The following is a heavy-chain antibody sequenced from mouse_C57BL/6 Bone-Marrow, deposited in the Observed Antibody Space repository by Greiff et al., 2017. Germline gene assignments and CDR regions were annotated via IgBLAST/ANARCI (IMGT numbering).Heavy chain of an antibody. D-gene: IGHD1-1*01. J-gene: IGHJ2*01. CDR3: TTSGSGY. CDR1: GFNIKDDY. V-gene: IGHV14-4*01. CDR2: IDPENGDT. Sequence: VQLKQSGAELVRPGASVKLSCTASGFNIKDDYMPWVKQRPEQGLEWIGWIDPENGDTEYASKFQGKATITADTSSNTAYLQLSSLTSEDTAVYYCTTSGSGYWGQGTTLTVSS.